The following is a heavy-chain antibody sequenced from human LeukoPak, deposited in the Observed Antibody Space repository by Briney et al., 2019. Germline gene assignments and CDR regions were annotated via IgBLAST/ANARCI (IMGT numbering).Heavy chain of an antibody. J-gene: IGHJ3*02. CDR1: GFTFSGYS. D-gene: IGHD5-12*01. CDR2: ISSSGGTI. CDR3: ARSRATYAFDI. Sequence: GGSLRLSCTASGFTFSGYSMNWVRQAPGKGLEWVSYISSSGGTIYYADSVKGQFTISRDNAMNSLYLQMNSLRAEDAAVYYCARSRATYAFDIWGQGTMVTASS. V-gene: IGHV3-48*01.